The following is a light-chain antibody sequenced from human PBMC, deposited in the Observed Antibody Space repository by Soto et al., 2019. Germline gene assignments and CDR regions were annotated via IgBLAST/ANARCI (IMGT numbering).Light chain of an antibody. J-gene: IGKJ1*01. CDR2: GAS. CDR3: QQYGDSPRT. V-gene: IGKV3-20*01. CDR1: RSVSSNF. Sequence: EIVMTQSPATLSVSPGERATLSCRASRSVSSNFLAWYRQKPGQAPRLLIYGASNRATGIPDRFSGSGSGTDFTLTISRLEPEDFAVYYCQQYGDSPRTFGQGTKVDIK.